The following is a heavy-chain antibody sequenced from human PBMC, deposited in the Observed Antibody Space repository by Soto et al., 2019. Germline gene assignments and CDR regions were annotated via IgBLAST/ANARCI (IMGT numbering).Heavy chain of an antibody. J-gene: IGHJ4*02. CDR3: VKGGGVRSSSSVLVY. CDR2: ISSNGGST. D-gene: IGHD6-6*01. Sequence: GGSLRLSCSASGFTFSSYAMHWVRQAPGKGLEYVSAISSNGGSTYYADSVKGRFTISRDNSKNTLYLQMSSLRAEDTAVYYCVKGGGVRSSSSVLVYWGQGTLVTVSS. V-gene: IGHV3-64D*08. CDR1: GFTFSSYA.